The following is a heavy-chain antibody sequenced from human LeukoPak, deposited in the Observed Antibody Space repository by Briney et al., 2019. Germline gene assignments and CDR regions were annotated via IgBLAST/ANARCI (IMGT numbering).Heavy chain of an antibody. CDR2: INDDGLST. CDR1: GFTFSSYW. Sequence: GGSLRLSCAASGFTFSSYWMHWVRQAPGKGLVWVSRINDDGLSTYYADSVKGRFTISRDNSKNTLYLQMNSLRAEDTAVYYCAKVPSGYSYGPFDYWGQGTLVTVS. J-gene: IGHJ4*02. CDR3: AKVPSGYSYGPFDY. V-gene: IGHV3-74*01. D-gene: IGHD5-18*01.